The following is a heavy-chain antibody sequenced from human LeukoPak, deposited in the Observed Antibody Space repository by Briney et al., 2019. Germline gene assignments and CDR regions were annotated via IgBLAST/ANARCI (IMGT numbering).Heavy chain of an antibody. CDR2: ISSSSSTI. Sequence: PGGSLRLSCAASGFTFSSYSMNWVRQAPGKGLEWVSYISSSSSTIYYADSVKGRFTISRDNAKNPLYLQMNSLRAEDTAVYYCARDREDSSGPGDAFDIWGQGTMVTVSS. V-gene: IGHV3-48*04. CDR3: ARDREDSSGPGDAFDI. J-gene: IGHJ3*02. CDR1: GFTFSSYS. D-gene: IGHD3-22*01.